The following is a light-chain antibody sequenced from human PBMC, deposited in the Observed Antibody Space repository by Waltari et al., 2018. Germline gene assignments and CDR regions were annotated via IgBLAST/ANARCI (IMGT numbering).Light chain of an antibody. V-gene: IGKV1-5*03. CDR1: QSVGTW. J-gene: IGKJ2*01. CDR2: MAS. CDR3: QQYSSFST. Sequence: DIQMTQSPSTLSASVGDRVTLSCRASQSVGTWLAWYQQKPGKAPKLLIYMASRLESGVPARFSGSGSGTEFTLTINSLQPEDFATYFCQQYSSFSTFGQGTKVDI.